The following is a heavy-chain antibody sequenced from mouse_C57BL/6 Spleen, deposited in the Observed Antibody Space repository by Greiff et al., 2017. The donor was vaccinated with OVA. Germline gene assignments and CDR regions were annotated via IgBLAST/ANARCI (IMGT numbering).Heavy chain of an antibody. CDR3: ARDYGSSYPWYFDV. V-gene: IGHV1-78*01. Sequence: VKLQESDAELVKPGASVKISCKVSGYTFTDHTIHWIQLRPEQGLDWIGYIYPRAGSTKYNEKFKGKATLTADKSSSTAYMQLNSLTSEDSAVYCCARDYGSSYPWYFDVWGTGTTVTVSS. J-gene: IGHJ1*03. CDR1: GYTFTDHT. D-gene: IGHD1-1*01. CDR2: IYPRAGST.